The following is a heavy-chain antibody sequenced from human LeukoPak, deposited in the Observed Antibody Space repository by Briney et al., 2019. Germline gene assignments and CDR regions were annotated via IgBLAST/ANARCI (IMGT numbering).Heavy chain of an antibody. D-gene: IGHD3-16*01. CDR2: ISTSRSTI. CDR1: GFTFSSYS. J-gene: IGHJ5*02. CDR3: AKGTQFGSTHWFDP. Sequence: GGSLRLSCAASGFTFSSYSMNWVRQAPGKGLEWVSYISTSRSTIYYADSVKGRFTISRDNAKSSLYLQMNSLRAEDTAVYYCAKGTQFGSTHWFDPWGQGTLVTVSS. V-gene: IGHV3-48*01.